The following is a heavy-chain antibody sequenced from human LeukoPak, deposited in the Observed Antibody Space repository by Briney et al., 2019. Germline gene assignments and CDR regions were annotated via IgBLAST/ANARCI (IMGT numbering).Heavy chain of an antibody. CDR1: GFTFSSYE. J-gene: IGHJ4*02. D-gene: IGHD1-1*01. CDR2: VSYNESSI. V-gene: IGHV3-30*18. Sequence: GGSLRLSCAASGFTFSSYEINWVRQAPGKGLEWVAVVSYNESSIYYADSVKGRFTISRDNSKNTLYLQMNSLRSEDTAVYYCTKAQLPRHELANFYFDFRGQGPRVTVSS. CDR3: TKAQLPRHELANFYFDF.